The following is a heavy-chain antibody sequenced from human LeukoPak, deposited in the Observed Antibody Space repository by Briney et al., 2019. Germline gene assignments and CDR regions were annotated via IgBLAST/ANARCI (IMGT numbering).Heavy chain of an antibody. J-gene: IGHJ4*02. CDR1: GYRFTNYW. CDR2: IYPGDSET. CDR3: ARALRTGQGDYVPVL. D-gene: IGHD3-10*02. Sequence: GESLKISCKASGYRFTNYWIGWVRQMPGKDLEWMTIIYPGDSETRYSPSFQGQVTISADKSIGTTYLQWSSLKASDTAMYYCARALRTGQGDYVPVLWGQGTLVTVSS. V-gene: IGHV5-51*01.